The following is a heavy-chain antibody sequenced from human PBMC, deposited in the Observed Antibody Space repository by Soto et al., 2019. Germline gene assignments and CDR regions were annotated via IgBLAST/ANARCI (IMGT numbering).Heavy chain of an antibody. CDR2: ISGSGGST. CDR3: AKGDTMVRGANRGDY. Sequence: EVQLLESGGGLVQPGGSLRLSCAASGFTFSSYAMSWVRQAPGKWLEWVSAISGSGGSTYYADSVKGRFTISRDNSKNTLYLQMNSLRAEDTAVYYCAKGDTMVRGANRGDYWGQGTLVTVSS. V-gene: IGHV3-23*01. J-gene: IGHJ4*02. CDR1: GFTFSSYA. D-gene: IGHD3-10*01.